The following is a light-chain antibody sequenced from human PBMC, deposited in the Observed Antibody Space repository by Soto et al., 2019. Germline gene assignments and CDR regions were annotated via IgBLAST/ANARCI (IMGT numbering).Light chain of an antibody. CDR2: AAS. CDR1: QDIRNF. V-gene: IGKV1-27*01. J-gene: IGKJ3*01. Sequence: DIQMTQSPTSLSASVGDRVTITCRASQDIRNFVAWYQQKPGKAPKPLIYAASTLQSGVPSRFSGSGSGTDFTLTINSLQPEDVATYSSQKYSSVPVFGPGTKMEIK. CDR3: QKYSSVPV.